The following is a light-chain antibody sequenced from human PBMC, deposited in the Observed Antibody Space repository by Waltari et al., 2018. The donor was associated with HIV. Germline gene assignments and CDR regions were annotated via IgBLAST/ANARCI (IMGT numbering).Light chain of an antibody. J-gene: IGKJ3*01. Sequence: DTQLTQSPSFLSASVGDRVTITCRASQYIRTYVAWYQQKPGKAPKLLIYPASTLESGVPSRFSGSGSGTEFTLTISTLQPEDLATYYCQQLNSYPLTFGPGTTVNV. CDR3: QQLNSYPLT. CDR2: PAS. CDR1: QYIRTY. V-gene: IGKV1-9*01.